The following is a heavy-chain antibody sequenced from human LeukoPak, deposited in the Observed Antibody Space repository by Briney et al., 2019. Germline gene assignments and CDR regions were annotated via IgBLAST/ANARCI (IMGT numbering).Heavy chain of an antibody. CDR1: GYTFTSYG. Sequence: ASVKVSCKASGYTFTSYGISWVRQAPGQGLEWMGWISAYNGNTNYAQKLQGRVTMTTDTSTSTAYMELRSLRSDDTAVYYCARDVPDTAMALDDYWGQGTLVTVSS. D-gene: IGHD5-18*01. V-gene: IGHV1-18*01. J-gene: IGHJ4*02. CDR3: ARDVPDTAMALDDY. CDR2: ISAYNGNT.